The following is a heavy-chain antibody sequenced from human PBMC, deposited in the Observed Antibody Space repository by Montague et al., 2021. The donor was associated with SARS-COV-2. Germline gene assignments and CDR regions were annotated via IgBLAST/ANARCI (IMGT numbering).Heavy chain of an antibody. D-gene: IGHD3-10*01. V-gene: IGHV4-34*01. J-gene: IGHJ6*03. CDR2: IHHGGST. Sequence: SETLSLTCAVHGGSFSGYHWNWIRQPPGKGLEWIGEIHHGGSTNYNPSLKSRVTISADTSKNQFSLKLTSVAAADTAVYYCARLGDGVVPSPILGVGPYYSYYYMDVWGKGTTVTVSS. CDR3: ARLGDGVVPSPILGVGPYYSYYYMDV. CDR1: GGSFSGYH.